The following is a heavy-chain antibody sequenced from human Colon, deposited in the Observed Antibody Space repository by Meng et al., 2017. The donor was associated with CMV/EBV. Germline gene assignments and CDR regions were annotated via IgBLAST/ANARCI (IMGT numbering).Heavy chain of an antibody. J-gene: IGHJ4*02. Sequence: GESLKISCVVSGFSFSNYEMTWVRQAPGKGLESIAHIGDSGGATYYADSVKGRFTISRDNAKNSLYLQMSGLRAGDTSFYYCARVRRAGNWRLFDYWGQGTSVTVSS. CDR1: GFSFSNYE. D-gene: IGHD3-3*01. V-gene: IGHV3-48*03. CDR2: IGDSGGAT. CDR3: ARVRRAGNWRLFDY.